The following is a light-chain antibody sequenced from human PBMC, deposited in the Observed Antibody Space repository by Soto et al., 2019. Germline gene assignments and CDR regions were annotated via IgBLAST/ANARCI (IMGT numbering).Light chain of an antibody. CDR3: QQYGNSLT. J-gene: IGKJ4*01. CDR2: GAF. V-gene: IGKV3-20*01. Sequence: EIVLTQSPGTLSLSPGERATLSCRASQSVYSSYLAWYQQKPGQAPRLLIYGAFTRATGIPDRFSGSGSGTDFTLTVSRLEPEDFAVYYCQQYGNSLTFGGGTKVEIK. CDR1: QSVYSSY.